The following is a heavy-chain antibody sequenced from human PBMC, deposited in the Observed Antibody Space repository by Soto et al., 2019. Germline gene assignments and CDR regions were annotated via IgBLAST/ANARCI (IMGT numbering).Heavy chain of an antibody. V-gene: IGHV3-23*01. D-gene: IGHD3-10*01. Sequence: GGFLRLSCAASGFIFSNFAMYWVRRAPGKGLEWVSSIRQSGDRSSYADSAKGRFTISRDNSKNTLYLQMNGLRLDDTAVYYCVTAVRTRLDNWGPGTLVTVSS. CDR2: IRQSGDRS. J-gene: IGHJ4*02. CDR3: VTAVRTRLDN. CDR1: GFIFSNFA.